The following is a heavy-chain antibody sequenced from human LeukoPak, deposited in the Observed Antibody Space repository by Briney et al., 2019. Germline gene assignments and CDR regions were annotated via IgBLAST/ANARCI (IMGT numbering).Heavy chain of an antibody. D-gene: IGHD4-11*01. CDR2: IYYSGST. CDR1: GGSISSYY. V-gene: IGHV4-59*01. J-gene: IGHJ5*02. Sequence: SETLSLTCTVSGGSISSYYWSWIRQPPGKGLEWIGYIYYSGSTNFNPSLKSRVTISVDTSKNQFSLKLSSVTAADTAVYYCARRVTTASPPENWFDPWGQGTLVTVSS. CDR3: ARRVTTASPPENWFDP.